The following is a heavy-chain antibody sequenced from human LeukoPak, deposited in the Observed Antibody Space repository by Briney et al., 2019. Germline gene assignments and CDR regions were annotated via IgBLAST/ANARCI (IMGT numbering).Heavy chain of an antibody. Sequence: ASVKVSCKASGYTFTGYYMHWVRQGPGQGLEWMGWINPNSGGTNYAQKFQGRVTMTRDTSISTAYMELSRLRSDDTAVYYCARGPEYYYDSSGYYYYWGQGTLVTVSS. J-gene: IGHJ4*02. CDR1: GYTFTGYY. V-gene: IGHV1-2*02. CDR3: ARGPEYYYDSSGYYYY. D-gene: IGHD3-22*01. CDR2: INPNSGGT.